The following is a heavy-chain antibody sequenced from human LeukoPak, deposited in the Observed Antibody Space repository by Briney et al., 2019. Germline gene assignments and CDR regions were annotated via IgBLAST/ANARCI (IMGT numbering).Heavy chain of an antibody. V-gene: IGHV4-59*08. CDR2: IYYSGST. J-gene: IGHJ4*02. Sequence: SETLSLTCTVSGGSISSYYWSWIRQPPGKGLEWIGYIYYSGSTNNNPSLKSRVTISVNTSKNQFSLKVSSVTATDTAVYYCARHPFSAPFDYWGQGILVTVSS. CDR1: GGSISSYY. CDR3: ARHPFSAPFDY. D-gene: IGHD6-19*01.